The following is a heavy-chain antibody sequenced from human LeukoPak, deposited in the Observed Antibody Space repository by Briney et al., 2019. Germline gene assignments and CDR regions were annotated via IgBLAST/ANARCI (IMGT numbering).Heavy chain of an antibody. V-gene: IGHV3-23*01. CDR3: ARDPMVRGVDGY. D-gene: IGHD3-10*01. Sequence: PGGSLRLSCAASGFTFRLYDVSWVRQAPGKGLEWVSAISGSVVNTYYADSVKGRFTISRDNSKNTLYLQMNSLRAEDTAVYYCARDPMVRGVDGYWGQGTLVTVSS. J-gene: IGHJ4*02. CDR2: ISGSVVNT. CDR1: GFTFRLYD.